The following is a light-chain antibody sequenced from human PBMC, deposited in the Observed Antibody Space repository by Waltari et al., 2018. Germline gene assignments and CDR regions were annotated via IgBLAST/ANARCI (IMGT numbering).Light chain of an antibody. J-gene: IGKJ5*01. Sequence: EIVMTQSPAILSVSPGERATLSCRASQSVSGNLAWYQQKPGQAPRLLIYGASTRATGIPARFSGSSSGTEFTLTISSLQSEDSAVYYCQQYYDWRRVTFGQGTRLEIK. CDR2: GAS. V-gene: IGKV3D-15*01. CDR1: QSVSGN. CDR3: QQYYDWRRVT.